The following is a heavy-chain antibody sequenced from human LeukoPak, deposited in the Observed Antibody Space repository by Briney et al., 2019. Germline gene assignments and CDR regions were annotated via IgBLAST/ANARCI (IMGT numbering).Heavy chain of an antibody. D-gene: IGHD2-2*01. J-gene: IGHJ6*03. Sequence: SSETLSLTCTVSGGSISSSSYYWGWIRQPPGKGLEWIGSIYYSGSTYYNPSLKSRVTISVDTSKNQFSLKLSSVTAADTAVYYCARRSSTSSQEYYYYYMDVWGKGTTVTVSS. CDR1: GGSISSSSYY. V-gene: IGHV4-39*01. CDR3: ARRSSTSSQEYYYYYMDV. CDR2: IYYSGST.